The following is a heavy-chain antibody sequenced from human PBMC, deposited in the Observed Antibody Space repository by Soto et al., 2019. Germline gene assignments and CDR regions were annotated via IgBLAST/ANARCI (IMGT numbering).Heavy chain of an antibody. CDR3: ARYYYEIGAFDI. D-gene: IGHD3-22*01. Sequence: KPSETLSLTCTVSGGSISSYYWSWIRQPPGKGLEWIGYIYYSGSTNYNPSLKSRVTISVDTSKNQFSLKLSSVTAADTAVYYCARYYYEIGAFDIWGQGTMVTVSS. CDR2: IYYSGST. CDR1: GGSISSYY. V-gene: IGHV4-59*01. J-gene: IGHJ3*02.